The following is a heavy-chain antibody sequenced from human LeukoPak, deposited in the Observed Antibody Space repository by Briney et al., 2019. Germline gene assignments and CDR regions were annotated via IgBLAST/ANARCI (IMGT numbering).Heavy chain of an antibody. CDR1: GFTFSNYG. V-gene: IGHV3-30*02. CDR2: IRYDGSNE. D-gene: IGHD6-13*01. J-gene: IGHJ6*02. CDR3: AKGVSSIIYYYYGMDV. Sequence: PGGSLRLSCAASGFTFSNYGMHWVRQAPGKGLEWVAFIRYDGSNEYYADSVKGRFTISRDNSKNTLYLQMNSLRAEDTAVYYCAKGVSSIIYYYYGMDVWGQGTTVTVSS.